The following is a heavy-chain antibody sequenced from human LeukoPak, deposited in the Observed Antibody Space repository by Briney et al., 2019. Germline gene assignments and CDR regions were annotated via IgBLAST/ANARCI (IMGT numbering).Heavy chain of an antibody. J-gene: IGHJ4*02. CDR3: ARGGYSSGDGAYYFDY. Sequence: GGSLRLSCAASGFTFSSYGMHWVRQAPGKGLEWVAAIWYDGSNKYYADSVKGRFTISRDNAKNSLYLQMNSLRAEDTAVYYCARGGYSSGDGAYYFDYWGQGTLVTVSS. D-gene: IGHD5-18*01. CDR2: IWYDGSNK. CDR1: GFTFSSYG. V-gene: IGHV3-33*01.